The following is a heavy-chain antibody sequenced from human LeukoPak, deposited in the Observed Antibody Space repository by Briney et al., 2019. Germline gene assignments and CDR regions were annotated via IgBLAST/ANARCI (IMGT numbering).Heavy chain of an antibody. CDR3: ARGRIMITFGGVIAPLYYFDC. V-gene: IGHV4-39*07. CDR2: INHSGST. Sequence: SETLSLTCTVSGGSISSSSYYWGWIRQPLGKGLEWFGEINHSGSTNYNPSLKCRVTISVDTSKNQFSLKLRSETAADTAVYYCARGRIMITFGGVIAPLYYFDCWGQGTLVTVSS. CDR1: GGSISSSSYY. J-gene: IGHJ4*02. D-gene: IGHD3-16*02.